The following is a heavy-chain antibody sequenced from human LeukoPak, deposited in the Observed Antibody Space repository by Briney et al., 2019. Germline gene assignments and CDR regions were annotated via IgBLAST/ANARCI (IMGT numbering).Heavy chain of an antibody. D-gene: IGHD6-13*01. V-gene: IGHV1-2*02. Sequence: ASVKVSCKASGYTFTGYYMHWVRQAPGQGLEWMGWINPNSGGTNYAQKFQGRVTMTTDTSTSTAYMELRSLRSDDTAVYYCARAYSSSWYGDYWGQGTLVTVSS. J-gene: IGHJ4*02. CDR2: INPNSGGT. CDR3: ARAYSSSWYGDY. CDR1: GYTFTGYY.